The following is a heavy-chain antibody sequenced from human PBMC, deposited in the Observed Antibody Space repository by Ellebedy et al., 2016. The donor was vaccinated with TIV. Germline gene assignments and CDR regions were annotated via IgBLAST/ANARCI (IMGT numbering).Heavy chain of an antibody. CDR2: VSPGGST. J-gene: IGHJ4*02. V-gene: IGHV4-4*08. Sequence: SETLSLTCTVSGVSISGSFWSWVRQPPGKGLEWIGYVSPGGSTNYGPSFRSRVTISVDTSKRQFSLDLRPVTADDTAVYYCARTFTERLGGLTTHWVLDYWGQGSLVTASS. D-gene: IGHD2/OR15-2a*01. CDR1: GVSISGSF. CDR3: ARTFTERLGGLTTHWVLDY.